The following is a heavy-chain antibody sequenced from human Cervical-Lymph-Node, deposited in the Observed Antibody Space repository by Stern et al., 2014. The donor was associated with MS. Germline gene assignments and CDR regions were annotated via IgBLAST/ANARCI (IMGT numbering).Heavy chain of an antibody. V-gene: IGHV5-51*03. Sequence: EMQLVESGAEVKKPGESLKISCKGSGYTFTNNWIAWVRQMPGKGLEWMGIIYPDDSDIRYSPSLPGQVTISGDKSLLTSYLPGSTLKAADSAVYYWARPPPRRKWDDPNYGMDVWGQGTTVTVSS. CDR2: IYPDDSDI. J-gene: IGHJ6*02. D-gene: IGHD1-1*01. CDR3: ARPPPRRKWDDPNYGMDV. CDR1: GYTFTNNW.